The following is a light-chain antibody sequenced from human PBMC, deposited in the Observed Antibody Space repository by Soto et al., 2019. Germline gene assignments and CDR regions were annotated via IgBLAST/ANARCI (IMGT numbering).Light chain of an antibody. J-gene: IGKJ2*02. CDR1: QNINSW. V-gene: IGKV1-5*01. CDR3: QQYNSYCT. Sequence: DIQMTQSPSTLSASLGDRVTITCRASQNINSWLAWYQQKPGKAPKLLIYDASSLERGVPSRFRGSGSGTEFTLTISSLQPDDFATYYCQQYNSYCTFGQGTKLEIK. CDR2: DAS.